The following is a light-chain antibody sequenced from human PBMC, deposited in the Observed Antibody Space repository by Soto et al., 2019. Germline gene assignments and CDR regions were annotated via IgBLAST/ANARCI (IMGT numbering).Light chain of an antibody. CDR3: QQTYTTPYS. CDR2: TSG. CDR1: QRVTTY. J-gene: IGKJ2*01. V-gene: IGKV1-39*01. Sequence: IQMTQSPSSLSASVGDRVTIACRASQRVTTYVNWYQQKPGGAPKLLITTSGTLQRGVPSRFSGSGSGTEFTLTITTLQPGDIATYFCQQTYTTPYSFGQGTKLEI.